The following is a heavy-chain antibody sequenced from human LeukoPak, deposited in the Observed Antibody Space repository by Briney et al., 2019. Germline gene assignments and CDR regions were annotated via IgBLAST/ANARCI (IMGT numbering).Heavy chain of an antibody. J-gene: IGHJ4*02. CDR1: GFTFSDYY. CDR2: ICDSGRTI. Sequence: GGSLRLSCAPSGFTFSDYYMSWIRQAPGKGREWVSYICDSGRTIYYADSVRGRFTISRDNAKNSVYLQMNNLRAEDTAVYYCARDRLGDYDHSGYYDKWGQGTLVTVSS. V-gene: IGHV3-11*01. D-gene: IGHD3-22*01. CDR3: ARDRLGDYDHSGYYDK.